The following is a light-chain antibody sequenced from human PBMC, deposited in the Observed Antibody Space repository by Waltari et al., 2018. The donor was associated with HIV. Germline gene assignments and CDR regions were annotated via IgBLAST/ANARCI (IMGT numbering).Light chain of an antibody. CDR2: GAS. CDR3: QHYDNWPPWT. CDR1: QSVGNS. Sequence: EIVLTQSPGSLSVSPGERATLSCRASQSVGNSLAWYQHKPGQAPRLLIYGASTRAAGTPPRFSGSGSGTQFTLTISRLQSEDFAVYYCQHYDNWPPWTFGQGTKVEIK. V-gene: IGKV3-15*01. J-gene: IGKJ1*01.